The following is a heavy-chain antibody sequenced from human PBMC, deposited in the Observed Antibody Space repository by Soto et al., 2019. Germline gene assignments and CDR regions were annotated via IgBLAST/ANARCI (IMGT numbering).Heavy chain of an antibody. CDR1: GGSFSGYY. J-gene: IGHJ5*02. D-gene: IGHD3-10*01. Sequence: SETLSLTCAVYGGSFSGYYWSWIRQPPGKGLEWSGEINHSGSTNYNPSLKSRVTISVDTSKNQFSLKLSSVTAADTAVYYCAISRPVLLWFGESNNWFDPWGQGTLVTVSS. V-gene: IGHV4-34*01. CDR2: INHSGST. CDR3: AISRPVLLWFGESNNWFDP.